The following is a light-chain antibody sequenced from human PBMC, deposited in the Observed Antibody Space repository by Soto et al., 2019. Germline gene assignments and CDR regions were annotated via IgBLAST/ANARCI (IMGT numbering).Light chain of an antibody. CDR1: QSISTW. CDR3: QQYKSYSAT. Sequence: DIQMTQSPSTLSASVGDRVTITCRTSQSISTWLAWFQQKPGKGPKLLIYQASSLENGVPSRFSGSGSGTEFTLTISSLQPDDLATYYCQQYKSYSATFGQGTKVGIK. J-gene: IGKJ1*01. CDR2: QAS. V-gene: IGKV1-5*03.